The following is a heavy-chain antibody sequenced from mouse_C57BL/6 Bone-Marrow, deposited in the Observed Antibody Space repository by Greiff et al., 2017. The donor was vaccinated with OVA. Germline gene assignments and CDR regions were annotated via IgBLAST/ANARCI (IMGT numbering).Heavy chain of an antibody. D-gene: IGHD2-4*01. CDR2: ISSGSSTI. CDR1: GFTFSDYG. Sequence: EVKLVESGGGLVKPGGSLKLSCAASGFTFSDYGMHWVRQAPEKGLEWVAYISSGSSTIYYADTVKGRFTISRDNAKNTLFLQMTSLRSEETAMYYCARPIYYDYDWFAYWGQGTLVTVSA. CDR3: ARPIYYDYDWFAY. V-gene: IGHV5-17*01. J-gene: IGHJ3*01.